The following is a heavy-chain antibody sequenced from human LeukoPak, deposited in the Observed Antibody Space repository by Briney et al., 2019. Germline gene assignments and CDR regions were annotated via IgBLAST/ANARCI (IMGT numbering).Heavy chain of an antibody. J-gene: IGHJ4*02. V-gene: IGHV7-4-1*02. D-gene: IGHD3-22*01. CDR1: GYTFSNYA. CDR3: AREIVVVPSGDSEDY. CDR2: INTNTGNP. Sequence: GASVKVSCKASGYTFSNYAMNWVRQAPGQGLEWMGWINTNTGNPTYAQGFTGRFVFSLDTSVSTAYLQISSLKAEDTAVYYCAREIVVVPSGDSEDYWGQGTLVTVSS.